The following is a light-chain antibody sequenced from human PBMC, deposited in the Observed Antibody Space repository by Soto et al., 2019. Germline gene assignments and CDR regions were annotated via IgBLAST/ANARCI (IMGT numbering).Light chain of an antibody. Sequence: SYELTQPPSVSVAPGQTATITCGGKTIGFKSVNWYQQEAGQAPVLVVYDDSARPSGIPARFSGCSSGNTATLTISRGEAGDEADDYCQVWYSDDRHYVFGTGTKVTVL. CDR3: QVWYSDDRHYV. J-gene: IGLJ1*01. CDR1: TIGFKS. V-gene: IGLV3-21*02. CDR2: DDS.